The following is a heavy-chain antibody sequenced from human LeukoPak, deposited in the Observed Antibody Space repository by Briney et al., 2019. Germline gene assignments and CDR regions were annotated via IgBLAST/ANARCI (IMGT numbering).Heavy chain of an antibody. CDR2: IKQDGSEK. V-gene: IGHV3-7*03. J-gene: IGHJ4*02. CDR1: GFTFSSYW. Sequence: PGGSLRLSCAASGFTFSSYWMSWVRQAPGKGLEWVANIKQDGSEKYYVDSVKGRFTISRDNAKNSLYLQMNSLRAEDTAVYYCARNIKSGYCSGGSCPQLLDYWGQGTLVTVSS. D-gene: IGHD2-15*01. CDR3: ARNIKSGYCSGGSCPQLLDY.